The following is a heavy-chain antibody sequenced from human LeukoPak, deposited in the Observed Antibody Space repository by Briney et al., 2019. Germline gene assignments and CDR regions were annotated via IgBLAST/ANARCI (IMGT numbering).Heavy chain of an antibody. Sequence: GGSLRLSCAASGFTFSSYGMHWVRQAPGKGLEWVAFIRYDGSNKYYADSVKGRFTISRDNAKNSLYLQMNSLRAEDTAVYYCARDLFGSGSRWGQGTLVTVSS. CDR1: GFTFSSYG. V-gene: IGHV3-30*02. D-gene: IGHD3-10*01. CDR2: IRYDGSNK. J-gene: IGHJ4*02. CDR3: ARDLFGSGSR.